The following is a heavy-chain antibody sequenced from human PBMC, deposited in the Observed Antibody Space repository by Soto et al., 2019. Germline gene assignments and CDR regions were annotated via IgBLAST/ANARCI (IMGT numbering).Heavy chain of an antibody. D-gene: IGHD4-17*01. J-gene: IGHJ4*02. CDR1: GFTFSSYE. V-gene: IGHV3-48*03. CDR2: ISSSGSTI. Sequence: EVQLVESGGGLVQPGGSLRLSCAASGFTFSSYEMNWVRQAPGKGLEWVSYISSSGSTIYYADSVKGRFTISRDNAKNSLYLQMNSLRAEDTAVYYCARALDGDQPIDYWGQGTLVTVSS. CDR3: ARALDGDQPIDY.